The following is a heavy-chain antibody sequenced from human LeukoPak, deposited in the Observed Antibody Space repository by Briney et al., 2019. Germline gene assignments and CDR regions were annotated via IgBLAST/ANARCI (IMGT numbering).Heavy chain of an antibody. CDR1: GGSISSYY. J-gene: IGHJ4*02. Sequence: SETLSLTCTVSGGSISSYYWSWIRQPPGKGLEWIGYIYTSGSTNYNPSLKSRVTISVDTSKNQCSLKLTSVTAADTAVYYCARRDSAMVFFDLWGQGTLVTVSS. CDR3: ARRDSAMVFFDL. CDR2: IYTSGST. V-gene: IGHV4-4*09. D-gene: IGHD5-18*01.